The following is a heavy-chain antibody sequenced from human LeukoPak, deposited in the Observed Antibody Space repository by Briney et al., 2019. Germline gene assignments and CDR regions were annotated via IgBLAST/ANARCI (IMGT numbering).Heavy chain of an antibody. V-gene: IGHV3-33*01. Sequence: GRSLRLSCAASGFIFRTFGMHWVRQAPGKGLQWVASMWYDETNKYYADSVKGRFTISRDNFKNMLYLQMDSLRAEDTAMYYCARARDNYDESGHSALDHWGQGTLVTVSA. CDR2: MWYDETNK. J-gene: IGHJ4*02. CDR3: ARARDNYDESGHSALDH. CDR1: GFIFRTFG. D-gene: IGHD3-22*01.